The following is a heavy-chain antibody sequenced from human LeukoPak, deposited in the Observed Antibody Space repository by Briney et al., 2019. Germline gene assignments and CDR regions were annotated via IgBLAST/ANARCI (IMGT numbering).Heavy chain of an antibody. CDR1: GGSLSSGGYS. Sequence: PSETLSLTCAVSGGSLSSGGYSWSWIRQPPGKGLEWIGYIYHSGSTYYNPSLKSRVTISVDRSKNQFSLKLSSVTAADTAVYYCARGSSSWHNPSTAEYFQHWGQGTLVTVSS. V-gene: IGHV4-30-2*01. J-gene: IGHJ1*01. CDR3: ARGSSSWHNPSTAEYFQH. D-gene: IGHD6-13*01. CDR2: IYHSGST.